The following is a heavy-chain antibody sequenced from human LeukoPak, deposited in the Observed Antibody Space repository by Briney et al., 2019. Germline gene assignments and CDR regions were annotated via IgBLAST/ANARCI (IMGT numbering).Heavy chain of an antibody. CDR3: ARRETGKGGWFDP. CDR2: IHSSGTT. Sequence: NASETLSLTCTVSCGSISSVRHYWSWVRQHPGKGLECIGYIHSSGTTYYIRSLNTRLTMSVDTSKNHFSLRLTSVTAADTAMYYCARRETGKGGWFDPWGHGTLVTVSS. CDR1: CGSISSVRHY. J-gene: IGHJ5*02. D-gene: IGHD1-1*01. V-gene: IGHV4-31*03.